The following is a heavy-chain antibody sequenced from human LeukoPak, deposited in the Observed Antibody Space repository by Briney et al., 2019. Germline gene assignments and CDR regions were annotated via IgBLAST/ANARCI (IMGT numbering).Heavy chain of an antibody. D-gene: IGHD1-1*01. J-gene: IGHJ4*02. CDR2: IYSGDST. V-gene: IGHV3-53*01. Sequence: GGSLRLSCAAFGFIVSSNYMSWVRQAPGKGLEWVSVIYSGDSTYYADSVKGRFTISRDNSKNTLYLQMNSLRAEDTAVYYCARGDWNYVEYWGQGTLVTVSS. CDR3: ARGDWNYVEY. CDR1: GFIVSSNY.